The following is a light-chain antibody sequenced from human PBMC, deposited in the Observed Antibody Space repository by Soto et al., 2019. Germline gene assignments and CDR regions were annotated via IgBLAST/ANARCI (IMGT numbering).Light chain of an antibody. J-gene: IGLJ1*01. CDR3: GSWDSSLSAYV. CDR2: DDN. V-gene: IGLV1-51*01. CDR1: GSNIGGNS. Sequence: QSVLTQPPSVSAAPGQKVTIAFSGSGSNIGGNSVSLYQQLPGTAPKLLIYDDNKRPSGIPDRFSGSKSGTSATLGITGFQTGDEADYYCGSWDSSLSAYVFGTGTKVTVL.